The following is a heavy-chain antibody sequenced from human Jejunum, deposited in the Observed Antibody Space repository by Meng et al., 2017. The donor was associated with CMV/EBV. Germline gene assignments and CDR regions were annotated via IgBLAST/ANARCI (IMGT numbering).Heavy chain of an antibody. Sequence: VSGDSVRSHYWSWIRQPPGKGLEWMGYVYYSGSATYSPSLRSRITISVDTSKNQFSLNLRSVTAADTAMYFCARGIGHASNNSHDYWGRGTLVTVSS. CDR2: VYYSGSA. CDR1: GDSVRSHY. D-gene: IGHD1-1*01. J-gene: IGHJ4*02. V-gene: IGHV4-59*02. CDR3: ARGIGHASNNSHDY.